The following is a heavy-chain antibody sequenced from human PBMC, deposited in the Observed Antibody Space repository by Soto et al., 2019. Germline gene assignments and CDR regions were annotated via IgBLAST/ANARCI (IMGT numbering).Heavy chain of an antibody. V-gene: IGHV3-11*01. D-gene: IGHD3-10*01. Sequence: GGSLRLSCAASGFTFSDYYMSWIRQAPGKGLEWVSYISSSGSTIYYADSVKGRFTISRDNAKNSLYLQMNSLRAEDTAVYYCARVARVRGVRHRGNYYMDVWGKGTTVTVSS. CDR3: ARVARVRGVRHRGNYYMDV. CDR1: GFTFSDYY. CDR2: ISSSGSTI. J-gene: IGHJ6*03.